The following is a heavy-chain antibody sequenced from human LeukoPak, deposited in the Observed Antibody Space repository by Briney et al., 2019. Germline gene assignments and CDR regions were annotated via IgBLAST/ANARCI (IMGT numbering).Heavy chain of an antibody. CDR3: ARDGYSSGWYFIEYFDL. CDR1: GGSISSSSYY. CDR2: IYYSGST. Sequence: SETLSLTCTVSGGSISSSSYYWGWIRQPPGKGLEWIGSIYYSGSTYYNPSLKSRVTISVETSKNQFSLELSSVTAADTAVYYCARDGYSSGWYFIEYFDLWGRGTLVNVSS. J-gene: IGHJ2*01. D-gene: IGHD6-19*01. V-gene: IGHV4-39*07.